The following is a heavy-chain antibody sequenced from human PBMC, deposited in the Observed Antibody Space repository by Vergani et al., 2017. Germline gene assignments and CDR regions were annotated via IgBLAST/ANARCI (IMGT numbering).Heavy chain of an antibody. Sequence: QLQLQESDPGLVKPSETLSLTCTVSGGSIRSTFYYWGWIRQPPGKGLEWIGTIYYSGSTYYNPSLESRVSLSADTSKNQFSLQLTSVTAADTAVYYCARGETRTDWFDPWGQGTLVTVSS. J-gene: IGHJ5*02. CDR2: IYYSGST. V-gene: IGHV4-39*07. CDR1: GGSIRSTFYY. D-gene: IGHD3/OR15-3a*01. CDR3: ARGETRTDWFDP.